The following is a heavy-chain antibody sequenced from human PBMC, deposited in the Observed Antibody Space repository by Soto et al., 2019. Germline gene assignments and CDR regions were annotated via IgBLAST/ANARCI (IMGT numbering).Heavy chain of an antibody. D-gene: IGHD2-21*02. V-gene: IGHV4-59*01. Sequence: PSETLSLTCTVSGGSISSYYWSWIRQPPGKGLEWIGYMYNTGSTVYNPSLKSRVTISVDTSKNQFSLKLNAVTAADTAVYYCARDLWGYCGTDCYPLDVWGQGT. CDR1: GGSISSYY. J-gene: IGHJ6*02. CDR3: ARDLWGYCGTDCYPLDV. CDR2: MYNTGST.